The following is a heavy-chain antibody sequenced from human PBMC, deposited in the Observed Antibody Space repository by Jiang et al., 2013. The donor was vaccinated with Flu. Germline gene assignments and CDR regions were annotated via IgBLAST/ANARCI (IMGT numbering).Heavy chain of an antibody. Sequence: EWMEGVIPIFGTVHYAQNFQGRVTITADESTSTAYMELSSLRSEDTAVYYCARGRGYGTYDFDYWGQGTLVIVSS. J-gene: IGHJ4*02. CDR3: ARGRGYGTYDFDY. CDR2: VIPIFGTV. V-gene: IGHV1-69*01. D-gene: IGHD4-17*01.